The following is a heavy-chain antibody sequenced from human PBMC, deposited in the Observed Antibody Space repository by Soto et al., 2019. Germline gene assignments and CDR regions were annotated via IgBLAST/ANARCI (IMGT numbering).Heavy chain of an antibody. D-gene: IGHD3-22*01. CDR1: GFTFSSYW. CDR3: ARKSDSSGYYYYYGMDV. V-gene: IGHV3-7*05. J-gene: IGHJ6*02. Sequence: GGSLRLSCAASGFTFSSYWMSWVRQAPGKGLEWVANIKQDGSEKYYVDSVKGRFTISRDNAKNSLYLQRNSLRAEDTAVYYCARKSDSSGYYYYYGMDVWGQGTTVTVSS. CDR2: IKQDGSEK.